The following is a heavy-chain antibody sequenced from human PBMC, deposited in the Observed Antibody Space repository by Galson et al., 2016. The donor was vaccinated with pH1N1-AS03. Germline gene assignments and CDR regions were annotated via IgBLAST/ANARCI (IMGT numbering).Heavy chain of an antibody. Sequence: SLRLSCAASEFIFSDHYMDWVRQAPGKGPEWLTLISVDGRNEMHAGSVKDRFTVSRDNSENTVYLQMNGLRVDDTAMYYCAREGNSSGRAGALHVWGQGTLVTVSS. CDR3: AREGNSSGRAGALHV. D-gene: IGHD6-19*01. CDR1: EFIFSDHY. V-gene: IGHV3-30*01. CDR2: ISVDGRNE. J-gene: IGHJ3*01.